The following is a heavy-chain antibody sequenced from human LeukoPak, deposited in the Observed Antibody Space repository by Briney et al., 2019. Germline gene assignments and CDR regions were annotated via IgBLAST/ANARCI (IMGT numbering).Heavy chain of an antibody. CDR1: GYTFTSYD. V-gene: IGHV1-46*01. J-gene: IGHJ4*02. CDR2: INPSGVGA. D-gene: IGHD6-19*01. CDR3: ARDRYSSGWYLFDY. Sequence: GASVKVSCKASGYTFTSYDIHWGRQAPGQGLEGMGRINPSGVGAGYAQKFQGRVTMTRDASTSTVYMELSSLRSEDTAVYYCARDRYSSGWYLFDYWGQGTLVTVSS.